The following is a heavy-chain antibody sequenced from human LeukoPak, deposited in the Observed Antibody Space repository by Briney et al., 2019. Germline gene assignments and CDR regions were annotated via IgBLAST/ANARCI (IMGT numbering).Heavy chain of an antibody. J-gene: IGHJ3*02. CDR1: GFTLSSYG. V-gene: IGHV3-21*01. Sequence: GGSLRLSCATSGFTLSSYGMNWVRQAPGKGLEWVSSITSSSLYISYADSLKGRFTISRDNAKNSLSLQMNSLRAEDTAVYYCARDGAYDSAFDIWGQGTMVTVSS. D-gene: IGHD3-22*01. CDR3: ARDGAYDSAFDI. CDR2: ITSSSLYI.